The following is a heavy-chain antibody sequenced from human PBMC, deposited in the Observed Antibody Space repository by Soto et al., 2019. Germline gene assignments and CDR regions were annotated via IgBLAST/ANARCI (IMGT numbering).Heavy chain of an antibody. V-gene: IGHV3-23*01. Sequence: GGSLRLSCAASGFTFSSYAMSWVRQAPGKGLEWVSAISGSGGSTYYADSVKGRFTISRDNSKNTLYLQMNSLRAEDTVVYFCSKYGVDSTFKYYYYYGMDVWGQGTTVTVSS. J-gene: IGHJ6*02. CDR3: SKYGVDSTFKYYYYYGMDV. CDR1: GFTFSSYA. CDR2: ISGSGGST. D-gene: IGHD3-9*01.